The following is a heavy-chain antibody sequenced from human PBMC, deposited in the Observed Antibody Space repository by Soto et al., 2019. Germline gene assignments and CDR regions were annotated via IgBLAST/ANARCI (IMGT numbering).Heavy chain of an antibody. V-gene: IGHV4-4*02. D-gene: IGHD3-22*01. J-gene: IGHJ4*02. CDR2: IYRTGST. Sequence: TLSLTCAVSGGSFTSNNWWTWVRQPPGQGLEWIGEIYRTGSTYYNPSLNSRVTISVDTSKNQFSLKMSSMTAADTAVYYCASLSAGYYYDSSGYYFDYWGQGTLVTVSS. CDR1: GGSFTSNNW. CDR3: ASLSAGYYYDSSGYYFDY.